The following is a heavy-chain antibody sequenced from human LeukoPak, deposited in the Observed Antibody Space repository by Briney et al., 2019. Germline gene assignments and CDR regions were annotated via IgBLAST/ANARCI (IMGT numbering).Heavy chain of an antibody. Sequence: SVKVSCKASGGTFSSYAISWVRQAPGQGLEWMGGIIPIFGTANYAQKFQGRATITADESTSTAYMGLSSLRSEDTAVYYCARAGYCGGDCYSDYWGQGTLVTVSS. V-gene: IGHV1-69*13. CDR3: ARAGYCGGDCYSDY. D-gene: IGHD2-21*01. J-gene: IGHJ4*02. CDR2: IIPIFGTA. CDR1: GGTFSSYA.